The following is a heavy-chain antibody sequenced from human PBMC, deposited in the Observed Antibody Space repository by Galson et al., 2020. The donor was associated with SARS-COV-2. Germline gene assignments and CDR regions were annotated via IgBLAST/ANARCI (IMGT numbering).Heavy chain of an antibody. CDR2: IIGSCDNT. D-gene: IGHD2-21*02. CDR3: AKLTSY. V-gene: IGHV3-23*01. J-gene: IGHJ4*02. CDR1: GFTFRGSS. Sequence: GGSLRLSCAASGFTFRGSSMSWVRQAPGKGLEWVSAIIGSCDNTYYADSVKGRFTISRDTSKNTLYLQMNSLRADDTAVYYCAKLTSYWGQGTLVTVSS.